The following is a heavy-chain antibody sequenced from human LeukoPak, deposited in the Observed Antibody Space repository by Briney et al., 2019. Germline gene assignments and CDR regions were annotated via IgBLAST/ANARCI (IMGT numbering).Heavy chain of an antibody. V-gene: IGHV1-2*02. CDR1: GYTFTVYY. CDR3: ARDVEGYSSSWWDY. D-gene: IGHD6-13*01. CDR2: INPNSGGT. J-gene: IGHJ4*02. Sequence: GASVTVSCKASGYTFTVYYMHWVRQAPGQGLEWMGWINPNSGGTNYAQKFQGRVTMTRDTSISTAYMELSRLRSDDTAVYYCARDVEGYSSSWWDYWGQGTLVTVSS.